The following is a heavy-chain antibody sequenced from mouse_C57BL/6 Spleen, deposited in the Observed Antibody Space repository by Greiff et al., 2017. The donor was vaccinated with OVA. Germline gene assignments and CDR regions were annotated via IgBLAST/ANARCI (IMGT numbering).Heavy chain of an antibody. CDR1: GYTFTSYW. Sequence: QVQLQQPGAELVMPGASVKLSCKASGYTFTSYWMHWVKQRPGQGLEWIGEIDPSDSYTNYNQKFKGKSTLTVDESSSTAYMQLSSLTSEDSAVYYCARSPYYGSSYRYFDYWGQGTTLTVSS. J-gene: IGHJ2*01. V-gene: IGHV1-69*01. CDR2: IDPSDSYT. CDR3: ARSPYYGSSYRYFDY. D-gene: IGHD1-1*01.